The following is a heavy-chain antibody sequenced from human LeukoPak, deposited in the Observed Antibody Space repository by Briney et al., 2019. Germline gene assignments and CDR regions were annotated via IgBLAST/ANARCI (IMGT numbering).Heavy chain of an antibody. D-gene: IGHD4-11*01. Sequence: SETLSLTCTVPGGSISSYYWSWIRQPPGKGLEWIGYIYYSGSTNYNPSLKSRVTISVDTSKNQFSLKLSSVTAADTAVYYCARRSNLHYYGMDVWGQGTTVTVSS. V-gene: IGHV4-59*08. CDR1: GGSISSYY. CDR3: ARRSNLHYYGMDV. J-gene: IGHJ6*02. CDR2: IYYSGST.